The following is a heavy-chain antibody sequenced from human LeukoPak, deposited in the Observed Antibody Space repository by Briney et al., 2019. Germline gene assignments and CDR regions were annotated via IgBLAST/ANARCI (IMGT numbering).Heavy chain of an antibody. CDR2: ISAGNGNT. Sequence: ASVKVSCKASGYTFTSYAIHWVRQAPGQRLEWMGWISAGNGNTEYSQNFQGRVTFISNTSATTAFMELSSLRSEDAAVYYCARRPPMSAADNWLDPWGQGTLVTVSS. CDR3: ARRPPMSAADNWLDP. D-gene: IGHD6-13*01. V-gene: IGHV1-3*01. J-gene: IGHJ5*02. CDR1: GYTFTSYA.